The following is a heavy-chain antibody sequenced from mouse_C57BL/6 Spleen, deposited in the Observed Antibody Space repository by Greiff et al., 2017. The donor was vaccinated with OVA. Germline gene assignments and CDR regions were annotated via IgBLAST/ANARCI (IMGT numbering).Heavy chain of an antibody. CDR2: IYPSDSET. D-gene: IGHD3-3*01. J-gene: IGHJ1*03. V-gene: IGHV1-61*01. CDR1: GYTFTSYW. Sequence: VQLQQPGAELVRPGSSVKLSCKASGYTFTSYWMDWVKQRPGQGLEWIGKIYPSDSETHYNQKFKDKATLTVDKSSSTAYMQLSSLTSEDSAVYYCARRDSIYWYFDVWGTGTTVTVSS. CDR3: ARRDSIYWYFDV.